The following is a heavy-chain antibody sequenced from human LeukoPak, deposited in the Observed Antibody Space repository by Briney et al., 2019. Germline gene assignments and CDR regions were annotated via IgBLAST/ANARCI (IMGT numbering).Heavy chain of an antibody. D-gene: IGHD3-22*01. V-gene: IGHV1-3*01. CDR2: INAANGST. J-gene: IGHJ4*02. Sequence: SVKVSCKASGYSFTDYAMHWVRQAPGQRLEWMGWINAANGSTKYSQKFQGRVTITRDTSASRAYMELSSLRSEDTAVYYCAGTYYYDSSGYYPAFDYWGQGTLVTVSS. CDR3: AGTYYYDSSGYYPAFDY. CDR1: GYSFTDYA.